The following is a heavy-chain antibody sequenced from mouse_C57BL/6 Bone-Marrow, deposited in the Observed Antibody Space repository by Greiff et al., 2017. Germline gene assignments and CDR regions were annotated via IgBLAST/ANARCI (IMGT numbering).Heavy chain of an antibody. CDR3: ASYYSNYDWFAY. J-gene: IGHJ3*01. V-gene: IGHV5-4*01. CDR2: ISDGGSYT. CDR1: GFTFSSYA. D-gene: IGHD2-5*01. Sequence: EVQGVESGGGLVKPGGSLKLSCAASGFTFSSYAMSWVRQTPEKRLEWVATISDGGSYTYYPDNVKGRFTISRDNAKNNLYLQMSHLKSEDTAMYYCASYYSNYDWFAYWGQGTLVTVSA.